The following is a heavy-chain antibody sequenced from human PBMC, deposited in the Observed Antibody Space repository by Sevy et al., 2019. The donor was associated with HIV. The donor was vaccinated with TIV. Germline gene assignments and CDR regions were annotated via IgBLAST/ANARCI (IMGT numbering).Heavy chain of an antibody. V-gene: IGHV3-53*01. CDR3: ARDRVVHNDYIFVAYYYGMDV. D-gene: IGHD4-4*01. J-gene: IGHJ6*02. Sequence: GGSLRLSCAVSGFAVSDNCMSWVRQSPGKGLEWVSVIFSGGRTSYADSVKGRFTVSRDGSKNTLYLQMDNLRAEDTATYYCARDRVVHNDYIFVAYYYGMDVRGQGTTVTVSS. CDR1: GFAVSDNC. CDR2: IFSGGRT.